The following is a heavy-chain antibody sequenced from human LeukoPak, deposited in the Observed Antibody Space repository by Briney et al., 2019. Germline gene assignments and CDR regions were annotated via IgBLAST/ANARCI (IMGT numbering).Heavy chain of an antibody. J-gene: IGHJ4*02. Sequence: GASVKVSCKASGYTLTSYAMHWVRQAPGQRLEWMGWINAGNGNTKYSQKFQGRVTITRDTSASTAYMELSSLRSEDTAVYYCARASRLVGQFDYWGQGTLVTVSS. CDR2: INAGNGNT. CDR3: ARASRLVGQFDY. V-gene: IGHV1-3*01. D-gene: IGHD1-26*01. CDR1: GYTLTSYA.